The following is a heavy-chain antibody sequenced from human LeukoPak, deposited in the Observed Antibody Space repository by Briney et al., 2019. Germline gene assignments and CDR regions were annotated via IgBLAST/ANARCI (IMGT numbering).Heavy chain of an antibody. V-gene: IGHV1-46*01. CDR3: VSPGYCTNGVCYYYGMDV. CDR1: GYTFTSYY. CDR2: INPSGGST. Sequence: ASVKVSCKASGYTFTSYYTHWVRQAPGQGLEWMGIINPSGGSTSYAQKFQGRVTMTRDTSTSTVYMELSSLRSEDTAVYYCVSPGYCTNGVCYYYGMDVWGQGTTVSVSS. D-gene: IGHD2-8*01. J-gene: IGHJ6*02.